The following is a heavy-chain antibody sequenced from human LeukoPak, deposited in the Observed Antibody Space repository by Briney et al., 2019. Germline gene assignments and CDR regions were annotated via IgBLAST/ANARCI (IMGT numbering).Heavy chain of an antibody. V-gene: IGHV3-66*01. CDR3: ARAPSNAHFDY. CDR1: GFTVRNNY. Sequence: GGSLRLSCAASGFTVRNNYMSWVRQAPGKGLEWVSLIYSGGSTYYADSVKGRFTISRDNSNNTVYLQMNSLRAEDAAVYYCARAPSNAHFDYWGQGTLVTVSS. CDR2: IYSGGST. D-gene: IGHD3-3*02. J-gene: IGHJ4*02.